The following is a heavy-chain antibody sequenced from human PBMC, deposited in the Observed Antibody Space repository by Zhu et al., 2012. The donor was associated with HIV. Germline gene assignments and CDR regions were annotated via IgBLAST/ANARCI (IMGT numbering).Heavy chain of an antibody. D-gene: IGHD3-22*01. V-gene: IGHV4-38-2*01. J-gene: IGHJ3*02. CDR1: GYSISSGYY. CDR2: IYHSGST. Sequence: QVQLQESGPGLVKPSETLSLTCAVSGYSISSGYYWGWIRQPPGKGLEWIGSIYHSGSTYYNPSLKSRVTISVDTSKNQFSLKLSSVTAADTAVYYCASPGNDSSGYYRITAFDIWAKGQWSRLF. CDR3: ASPGNDSSGYYRITAFDI.